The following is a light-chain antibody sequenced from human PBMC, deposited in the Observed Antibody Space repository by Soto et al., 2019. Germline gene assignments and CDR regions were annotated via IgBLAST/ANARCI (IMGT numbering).Light chain of an antibody. CDR2: GAS. Sequence: VLTQSPGTLSLSPGERATLSCRASQSVSSNYLAWYQQKPGQAPRLLIYGASSRATGIPDRFSGSGSGTDFTLTISRLGPEDFAVYYCQQYGTSTFTFGQGTKLEIK. CDR3: QQYGTSTFT. J-gene: IGKJ2*01. V-gene: IGKV3-20*01. CDR1: QSVSSNY.